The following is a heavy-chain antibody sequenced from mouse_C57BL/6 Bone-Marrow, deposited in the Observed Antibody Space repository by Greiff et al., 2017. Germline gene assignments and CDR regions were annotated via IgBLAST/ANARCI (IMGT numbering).Heavy chain of an antibody. Sequence: EVMLVESGGGLVQPKGSLKLSCAASGFSFNTYAMNWVRQAPGKGLEWVARIRSKSNNYATYYADSVKDRFTISRDDSESMLYLQMNNLKTEDTAMYYCVRHANWDPYYYAMDYWGQGTSVTVSS. CDR2: IRSKSNNYAT. V-gene: IGHV10-1*01. J-gene: IGHJ4*01. CDR1: GFSFNTYA. D-gene: IGHD4-1*01. CDR3: VRHANWDPYYYAMDY.